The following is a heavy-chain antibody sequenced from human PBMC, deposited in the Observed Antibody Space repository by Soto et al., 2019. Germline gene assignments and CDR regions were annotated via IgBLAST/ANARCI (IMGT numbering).Heavy chain of an antibody. J-gene: IGHJ4*02. CDR1: GFTFSSYG. V-gene: IGHV3-30*18. D-gene: IGHD1-26*01. CDR3: AKTEVGATGIDY. Sequence: EGSLRLSCAASGFTFSSYGMHWVRQAPGKGLEWVAVISYDGSNKYYADSVKGRFTISRDNSKNTLYLQMNSLRAEDTAVYYCAKTEVGATGIDYWGQGTLVTVSS. CDR2: ISYDGSNK.